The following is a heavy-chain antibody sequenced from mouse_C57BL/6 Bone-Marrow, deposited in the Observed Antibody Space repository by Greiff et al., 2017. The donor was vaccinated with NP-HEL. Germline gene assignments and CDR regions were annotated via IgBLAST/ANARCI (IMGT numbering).Heavy chain of an antibody. CDR2: IRSKSNNYAT. D-gene: IGHD2-5*01. CDR1: GFSFNTYA. CDR3: VRHVYYSNYDAMDY. J-gene: IGHJ4*01. V-gene: IGHV10-1*01. Sequence: DVMLVESGGGLVQPKGSLKLSCAASGFSFNTYAMNWVRQAPGKGLEWVARIRSKSNNYATYYADSVKDRFTISRDDSESMLYLQMNNLKTEDTAMYYCVRHVYYSNYDAMDYWGQGTSVTVSS.